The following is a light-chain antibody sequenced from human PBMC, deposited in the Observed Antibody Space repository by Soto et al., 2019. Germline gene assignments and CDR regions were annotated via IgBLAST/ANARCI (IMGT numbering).Light chain of an antibody. Sequence: DIQMTQSPSSLSASVGDRVTITCQASQDISNYLNWYQQKPGKAPKLLIYDASNLETGVPSRFSGSRSGTDFTFTISSLQPEDIATYYCQQYDNLPPITCGQGTRLEIK. CDR2: DAS. CDR1: QDISNY. V-gene: IGKV1-33*01. J-gene: IGKJ5*01. CDR3: QQYDNLPPIT.